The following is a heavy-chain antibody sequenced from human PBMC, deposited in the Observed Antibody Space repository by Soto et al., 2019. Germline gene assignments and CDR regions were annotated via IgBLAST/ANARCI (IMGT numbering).Heavy chain of an antibody. CDR2: IYPGDSDT. Sequence: GESLKISFKASGYRFTSSWIGWVHQMPGKGLEWMGIIYPGDSDTRYRPSFQGQVTISADKSSSTAYLQWNSLQASDTAMYYCARLPGIVAPGTVFLDNWGQGTMVTVSS. CDR1: GYRFTSSW. V-gene: IGHV5-51*07. J-gene: IGHJ4*02. CDR3: ARLPGIVAPGTVFLDN. D-gene: IGHD1-1*01.